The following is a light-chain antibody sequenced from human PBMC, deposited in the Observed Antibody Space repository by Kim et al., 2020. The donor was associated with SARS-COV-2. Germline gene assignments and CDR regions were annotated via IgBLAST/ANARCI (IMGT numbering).Light chain of an antibody. CDR3: QTWGTGIPV. Sequence: QPVLTQSPSASASLGASVKLTCTLSSGHSSYAIAWHQQQPEKGPRYLMKLNSAGSHSKGDGIPDRFSGSSSGAERYLTISSLQSEDEADYYCQTWGTGIPVFGGGTKLTVL. J-gene: IGLJ3*02. CDR1: SGHSSYA. CDR2: LNSAGSH. V-gene: IGLV4-69*01.